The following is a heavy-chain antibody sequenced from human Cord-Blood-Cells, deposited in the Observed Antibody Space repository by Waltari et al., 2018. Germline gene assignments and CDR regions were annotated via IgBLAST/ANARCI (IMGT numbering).Heavy chain of an antibody. CDR1: GGSLRGLY. J-gene: IGHJ3*02. CDR2: INHSGST. CDR3: ASFGIDAFDI. V-gene: IGHV4-34*01. D-gene: IGHD3-3*01. Sequence: QVQLQQRGAGTLKPSEPLSLTCAVYGGSLRGLYWSWIRQPPGKGLEWIGEINHSGSTNYNPSLKSRVTISVDTSKNQFSLKLSSVTAADTAVYYCASFGIDAFDIWGQGTMVTVSS.